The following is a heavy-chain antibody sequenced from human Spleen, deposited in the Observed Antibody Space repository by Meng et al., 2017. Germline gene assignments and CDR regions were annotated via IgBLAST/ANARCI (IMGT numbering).Heavy chain of an antibody. CDR2: ISCCKGDT. Sequence: QLQLVQSPAEVKKPGASVKVSCKASGYTFTHHGISWIRQAPGQGLEWMGWISCCKGDTNYAQKFQGRVTLATNTKTSTAYMVMRILRSDNTAVYCCANGTPGRSYSDYWGQGTLVTVSS. J-gene: IGHJ4*02. D-gene: IGHD2-15*01. CDR1: GYTFTHHG. CDR3: ANGTPGRSYSDY. V-gene: IGHV1-18*01.